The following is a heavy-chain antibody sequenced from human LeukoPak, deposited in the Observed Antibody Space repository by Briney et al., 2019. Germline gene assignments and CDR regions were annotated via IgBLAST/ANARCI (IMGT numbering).Heavy chain of an antibody. V-gene: IGHV1-8*01. CDR1: GYTFTSYD. CDR2: MNPNSGNT. D-gene: IGHD3-16*02. Sequence: ASVKVSCKAFGYTFTSYDINWLRQATGQGLEWMGWMNPNSGNTGSAQRFQGRVTMTRDTSRSTAYMELRSLTSEDTAVYYCARGPLVRLPSSFDPWGQGTLVTVSS. J-gene: IGHJ5*02. CDR3: ARGPLVRLPSSFDP.